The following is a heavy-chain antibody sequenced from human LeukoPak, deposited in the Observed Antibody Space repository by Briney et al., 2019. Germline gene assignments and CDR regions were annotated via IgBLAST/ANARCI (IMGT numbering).Heavy chain of an antibody. J-gene: IGHJ4*02. CDR1: GFTFSRNT. CDR3: ARGAAGFDY. V-gene: IGHV3-64D*06. D-gene: IGHD6-13*01. Sequence: GGSLRLSCSGSGFTFSRNTMHWVRQAPGRGLDYVSAISSNGGSTYYADSVKGRFIISRDNSKNTLYLHMSSLRPDDTAVYFCARGAAGFDYWGQGTLVTVSS. CDR2: ISSNGGST.